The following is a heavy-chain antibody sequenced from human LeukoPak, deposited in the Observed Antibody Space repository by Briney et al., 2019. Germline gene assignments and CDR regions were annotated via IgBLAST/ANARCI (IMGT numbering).Heavy chain of an antibody. V-gene: IGHV3-66*01. Sequence: PGGSLRLSCAASGFTVSSNYMSWVRQAPGKGLEWVSVIYSGGSSYYADSVKGRFTISRDNAKNSLYLQMNSLRAEDTAVYYCASERLVVRGITGYFDYWGQGTLVTVSS. CDR1: GFTVSSNY. CDR2: IYSGGSS. J-gene: IGHJ4*02. CDR3: ASERLVVRGITGYFDY. D-gene: IGHD3-10*01.